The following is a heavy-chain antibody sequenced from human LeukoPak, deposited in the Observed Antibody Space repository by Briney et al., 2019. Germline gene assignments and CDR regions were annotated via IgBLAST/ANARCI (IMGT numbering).Heavy chain of an antibody. CDR3: ARFPITMIVVGFDY. D-gene: IGHD3-22*01. Sequence: SETLSLTCTVSGGSISSGDYYWSWIRQPPGKGLEWIGYIYYSGSTYYNPSLKSRVTISVDTSKNQFSLKLSSVTAADTAVYYCARFPITMIVVGFDYWGQGTLVTVSS. CDR1: GGSISSGDYY. V-gene: IGHV4-30-4*01. J-gene: IGHJ4*02. CDR2: IYYSGST.